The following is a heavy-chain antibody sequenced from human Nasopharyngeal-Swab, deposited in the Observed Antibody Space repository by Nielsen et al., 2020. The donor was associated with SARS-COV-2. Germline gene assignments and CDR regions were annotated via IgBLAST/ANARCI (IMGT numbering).Heavy chain of an antibody. CDR3: ARDYYDSSGYSDYGMDV. Sequence: GSLKISCAASGFTFSSYAMHWVRQAPGKGLEWVAVISYDGSNKYYADSVKGRFTISRDNSKNTLYLQMNSLRAEDTAVYYCARDYYDSSGYSDYGMDVWGQGTTVTVSS. CDR1: GFTFSSYA. V-gene: IGHV3-30-3*01. J-gene: IGHJ6*02. CDR2: ISYDGSNK. D-gene: IGHD3-22*01.